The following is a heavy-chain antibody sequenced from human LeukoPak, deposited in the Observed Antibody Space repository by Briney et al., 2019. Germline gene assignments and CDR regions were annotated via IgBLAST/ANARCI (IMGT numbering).Heavy chain of an antibody. V-gene: IGHV1-69*06. CDR3: ARGAEGATNAFDI. CDR2: IIPIFGTA. CDR1: GGTFSSYA. J-gene: IGHJ3*02. D-gene: IGHD1-26*01. Sequence: SVKVSCKASGGTFSSYAISWVRQAPGQGLEWMGGIIPIFGTANYAQKFQGRVTITADKSTSTAYMELSSLRSEDTAVYYCARGAEGATNAFDIWGQGTMVTVSS.